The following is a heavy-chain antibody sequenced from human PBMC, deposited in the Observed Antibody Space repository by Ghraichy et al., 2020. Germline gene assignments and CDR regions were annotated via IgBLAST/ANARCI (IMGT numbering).Heavy chain of an antibody. D-gene: IGHD3-16*01. Sequence: SETLSLTCAISGDSVSSNSAAWTWIRQSPSSGLEWLGRTWYRSKWSTTYAPSVKSRITINPDTSTNQVYLQLNSVTPEDTAVYYCVRAGDRPTNDAFDIWGPGTRVTVSS. CDR3: VRAGDRPTNDAFDI. CDR2: TWYRSKWST. J-gene: IGHJ3*02. CDR1: GDSVSSNSAA. V-gene: IGHV6-1*01.